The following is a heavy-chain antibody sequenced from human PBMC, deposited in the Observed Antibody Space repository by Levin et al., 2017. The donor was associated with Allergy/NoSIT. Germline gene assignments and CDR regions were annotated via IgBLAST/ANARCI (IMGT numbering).Heavy chain of an antibody. J-gene: IGHJ3*02. CDR3: ARGVTMVRGPPRPHAFDS. CDR1: GGSISSGGYY. Sequence: RSQTLSLPCTVSGGSISSGGYYWSWIRQHPGKGLEWIGYIYYSGSTYYNPSLKSRVTISVDTSKNQFSLKLSSVTAADTAVYYCARGVTMVRGPPRPHAFDSWGQGTMVTVSS. D-gene: IGHD3-10*01. V-gene: IGHV4-31*03. CDR2: IYYSGST.